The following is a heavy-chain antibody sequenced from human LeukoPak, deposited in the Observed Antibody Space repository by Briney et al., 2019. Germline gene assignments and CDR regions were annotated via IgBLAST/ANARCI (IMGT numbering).Heavy chain of an antibody. CDR3: ARHATHPSFEN. J-gene: IGHJ4*02. Sequence: PSETLSLTCTVSGGSISGSSYYWAWVRQPPGKGLEWIGSIIYSGNTYYGPSLKSRVTISVDTSKNQFSLKLTSVTAADTAVYLCARHATHPSFENWGQGTLVTVSS. CDR2: IIYSGNT. CDR1: GGSISGSSYY. V-gene: IGHV4-39*01.